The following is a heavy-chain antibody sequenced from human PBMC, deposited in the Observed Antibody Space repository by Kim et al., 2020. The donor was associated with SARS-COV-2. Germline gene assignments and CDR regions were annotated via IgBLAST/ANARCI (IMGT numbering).Heavy chain of an antibody. CDR2: ISYDGSNK. CDR3: ARDILSYSGYEVSIDY. D-gene: IGHD5-12*01. CDR1: GFTFSSYA. V-gene: IGHV3-30*04. Sequence: GGSLRLSCAASGFTFSSYAMHWVRQAPGKGLEWVAVISYDGSNKYYADSVKGRFTISRDNSKNTLYLQMNSLRAEDTAVYYCARDILSYSGYEVSIDYWGQGTLVTVSS. J-gene: IGHJ4*02.